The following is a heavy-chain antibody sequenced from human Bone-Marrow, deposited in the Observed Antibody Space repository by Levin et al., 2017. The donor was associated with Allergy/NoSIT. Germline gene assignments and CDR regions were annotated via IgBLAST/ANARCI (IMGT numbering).Heavy chain of an antibody. CDR3: ARNRGNGMDV. D-gene: IGHD1-14*01. J-gene: IGHJ6*02. V-gene: IGHV2-70*04. CDR2: IDWDDEK. Sequence: QTLSLTCTLSGFSLSTPEVRVSWIRQPPGKALEWLARIDWDDEKFYSTSLKTRLTISKDTSKNQVVLSMTNMDPVDTATYYCARNRGNGMDVWGQGTTVTVSS. CDR1: GFSLSTPEVR.